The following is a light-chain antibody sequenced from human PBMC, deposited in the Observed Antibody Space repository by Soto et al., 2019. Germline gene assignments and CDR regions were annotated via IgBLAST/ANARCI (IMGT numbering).Light chain of an antibody. Sequence: QSVLTQPRSVSGSPGQSVTISCTGTSSDVGGYNYVSWYQQHPGKAPELMIYDVSKRPSGVPDRSSGSKSGNTASLTISGLQAEDEADYYCCSYAGSYFYVFGTGTKVTVL. CDR2: DVS. CDR1: SSDVGGYNY. V-gene: IGLV2-11*01. CDR3: CSYAGSYFYV. J-gene: IGLJ1*01.